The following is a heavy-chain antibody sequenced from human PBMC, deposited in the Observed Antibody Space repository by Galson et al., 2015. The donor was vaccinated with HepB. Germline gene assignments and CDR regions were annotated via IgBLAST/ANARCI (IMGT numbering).Heavy chain of an antibody. CDR1: GGSISSYY. Sequence: SETLSLTCTVSGGSISSYYWSWIRQPPGKGLEWIGYIYNSGSTNYIPSLKSRVTISVDTAKNQFPLKLRSVTAADTAVYYCTRDMRPFTSGWRAFDIWGQGTMVTVSS. J-gene: IGHJ3*02. CDR2: IYNSGST. CDR3: TRDMRPFTSGWRAFDI. D-gene: IGHD6-19*01. V-gene: IGHV4-59*01.